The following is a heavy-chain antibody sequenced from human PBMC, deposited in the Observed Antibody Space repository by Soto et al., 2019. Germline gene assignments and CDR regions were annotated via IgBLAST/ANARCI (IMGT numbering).Heavy chain of an antibody. Sequence: EVQLLESGGGLVQPGGSLRLSCAASGFSFNNYAMNWVRQAPGQGLEWVSTISDSGSTYYADSVKGRFTISRDNSKNTLYLQMKSLRADDTAVYFCAKEVGVHYCTPTSCLYFFHSWGRGPRVTVSS. CDR3: AKEVGVHYCTPTSCLYFFHS. CDR2: ISDSGST. J-gene: IGHJ4*02. CDR1: GFSFNNYA. V-gene: IGHV3-23*01. D-gene: IGHD2-2*01.